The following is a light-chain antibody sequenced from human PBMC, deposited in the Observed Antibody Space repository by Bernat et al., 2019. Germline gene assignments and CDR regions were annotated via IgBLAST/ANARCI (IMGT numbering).Light chain of an antibody. J-gene: IGKJ1*01. Sequence: DIQLTQSPSTLSASVGDRVTITCRASQSISSLLAWYQQKTGRAPKLLLSKASSLERGVPSRFSGGGSGTEFTLTINSLQPDDFATYYCQHYNAFSPWTVGQGTKV. CDR1: QSISSL. CDR3: QHYNAFSPWT. V-gene: IGKV1-5*03. CDR2: KAS.